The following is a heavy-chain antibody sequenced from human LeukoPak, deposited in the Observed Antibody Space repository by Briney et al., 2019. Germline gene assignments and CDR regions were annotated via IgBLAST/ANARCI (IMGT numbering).Heavy chain of an antibody. CDR3: ARLWFGAHALDY. CDR2: ISSSGSTI. D-gene: IGHD3-10*01. J-gene: IGHJ4*02. V-gene: IGHV3-48*03. Sequence: GGSLRLSCTASGFTFSSYEMNWVRQAPGKGLEWVSYISSSGSTIYYADSVKGRFTISRDNAKNSLYLQMNSLRAEDTAVYYCARLWFGAHALDYWGQGTLVTVSS. CDR1: GFTFSSYE.